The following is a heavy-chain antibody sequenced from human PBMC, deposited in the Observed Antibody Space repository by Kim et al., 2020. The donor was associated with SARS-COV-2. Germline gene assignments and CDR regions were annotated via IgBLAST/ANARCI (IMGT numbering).Heavy chain of an antibody. CDR1: GFTFSSYA. D-gene: IGHD3-10*01. CDR3: AKDDDYYGSGSSFGTYVPTHDC. V-gene: IGHV3-23*01. J-gene: IGHJ4*02. CDR2: ISGSGGST. Sequence: GGSLRLSCAASGFTFSSYAMSWVRQAPGKGLEWVSAISGSGGSTYYADYVKGRFTISRDNSKNTLYLQMNSLRAEDTAVYYCAKDDDYYGSGSSFGTYVPTHDCWGQGTLVTVSS.